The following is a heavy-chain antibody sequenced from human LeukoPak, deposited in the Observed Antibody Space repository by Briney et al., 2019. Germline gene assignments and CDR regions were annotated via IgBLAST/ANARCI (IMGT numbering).Heavy chain of an antibody. J-gene: IGHJ3*02. CDR1: GFTISSYS. CDR2: ISSDGSYI. Sequence: AGSLRLSCAASGFTISSYSMNWVRQAPGKGLEWVSSISSDGSYIYYADTVKGRFAISRDNAKNSLYLQMNGLRAEDTAVYYCAKASPRVADHEDAFDIWGQGTMVTVSS. D-gene: IGHD2-15*01. V-gene: IGHV3-21*01. CDR3: AKASPRVADHEDAFDI.